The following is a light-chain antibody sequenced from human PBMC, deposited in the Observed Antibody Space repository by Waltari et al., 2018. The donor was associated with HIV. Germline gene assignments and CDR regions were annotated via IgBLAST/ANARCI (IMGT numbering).Light chain of an antibody. CDR1: QSVSTY. J-gene: IGKJ1*01. V-gene: IGKV3-11*01. Sequence: ETVLTQSRATLSVSPGERATLSCRASQSVSTYLSWYQQKPGQAPRLLIYNASSRATGIPARFSGSGSGTDFTLTLSSLDPEDSAVYYCQQRSNWPPTRTFGQGTKVEIK. CDR3: QQRSNWPPTRT. CDR2: NAS.